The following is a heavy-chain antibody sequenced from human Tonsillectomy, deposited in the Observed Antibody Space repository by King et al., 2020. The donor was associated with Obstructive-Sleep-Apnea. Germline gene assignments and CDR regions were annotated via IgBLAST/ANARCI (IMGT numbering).Heavy chain of an antibody. V-gene: IGHV4-4*02. CDR2: THRSGPT. CDR3: ACHFQTPGYGAFDI. CDR1: GGSISSSKW. D-gene: IGHD2-15*01. Sequence: QLQESGPGLVKPSGTLSLTCAVSGGSISSSKWWTWVRQRPGKGLEWIGETHRSGPTNYNPSLKSRVTISVDKSKNHFSLKVTSVTAADTAIYFCACHFQTPGYGAFDIWGQGTMVTVSS. J-gene: IGHJ3*02.